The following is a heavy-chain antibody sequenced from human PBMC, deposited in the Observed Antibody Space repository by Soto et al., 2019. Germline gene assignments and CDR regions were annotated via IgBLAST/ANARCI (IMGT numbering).Heavy chain of an antibody. CDR3: ASDLVTSAYNWFAP. J-gene: IGHJ5*02. D-gene: IGHD4-4*01. V-gene: IGHV4-31*03. CDR2: IYYSGGT. Sequence: QVQLQESGPGLVKPSQTLSLTCTVSGGSISRGGYYWSWIRQHPGKGLEWIGYIYYSGGTYYNPSVKRRVTMAVARSRNQFSLKLSSVTAADTAVYYCASDLVTSAYNWFAPWGQRTLVTVSS. CDR1: GGSISRGGYY.